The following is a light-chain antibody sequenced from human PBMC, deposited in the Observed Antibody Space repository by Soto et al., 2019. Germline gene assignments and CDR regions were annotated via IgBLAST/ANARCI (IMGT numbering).Light chain of an antibody. CDR1: QNIENY. CDR3: QQSSNIPWT. V-gene: IGKV1-39*01. J-gene: IGKJ1*01. CDR2: STS. Sequence: IQLTQSPSSLSASVGDRVTVSCRSSQNIENYLSWYVQRPGKAPELLVYSTSKLKSGVPSRFRVSGSGTDFSLTISSLQSEDFGTYYCQQSSNIPWTFGQGTKVEIK.